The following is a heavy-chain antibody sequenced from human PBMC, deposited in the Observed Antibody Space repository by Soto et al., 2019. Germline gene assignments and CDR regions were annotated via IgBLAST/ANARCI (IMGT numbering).Heavy chain of an antibody. Sequence: EVQLVESGGGLVQPGRSLRLSCAASGFIFDDYAMHWVRQVPGKGLEWVSGISWNSDDRAYADSVKGRFTISRDNAKNALYLQMNSLRAEDTAVYYCVRENRYDNSGYYYQGFDYWGQGTLVTVSS. CDR2: ISWNSDDR. V-gene: IGHV3-9*01. CDR1: GFIFDDYA. CDR3: VRENRYDNSGYYYQGFDY. D-gene: IGHD3-22*01. J-gene: IGHJ4*02.